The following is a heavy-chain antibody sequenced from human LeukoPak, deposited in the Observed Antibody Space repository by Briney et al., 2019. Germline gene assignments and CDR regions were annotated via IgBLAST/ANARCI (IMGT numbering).Heavy chain of an antibody. CDR3: ARASRVTTIPGTY. CDR1: GGSISGYY. CDR2: IYNSGST. J-gene: IGHJ4*02. Sequence: SETLPLTCTVSGGSISGYYWSWIRQPPGKGLEWIGYIYNSGSTNYNPSLKSRVTISVDTSKNQFSLKLTSVTAADTAMYYCARASRVTTIPGTYWGQGTLVTVSS. D-gene: IGHD1-14*01. V-gene: IGHV4-59*01.